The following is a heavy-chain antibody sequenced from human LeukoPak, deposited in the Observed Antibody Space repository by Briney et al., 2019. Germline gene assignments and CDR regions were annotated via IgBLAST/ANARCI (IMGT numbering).Heavy chain of an antibody. D-gene: IGHD4-11*01. CDR3: AKSFRTDYQGIDI. CDR2: NSWNSGSI. CDR1: GFTFDDYA. Sequence: GGSLRLSCAASGFTFDDYAMHRVRHAPGKGLEWVSGNSWNSGSIGYADSVKDRFTISRDNAKNSLYLQMNSLRAEDTDLYYCAKSFRTDYQGIDIWGQGTMVTVSS. V-gene: IGHV3-9*01. J-gene: IGHJ3*02.